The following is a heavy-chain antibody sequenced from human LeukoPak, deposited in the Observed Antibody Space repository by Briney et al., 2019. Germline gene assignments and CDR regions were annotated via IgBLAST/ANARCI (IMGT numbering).Heavy chain of an antibody. J-gene: IGHJ4*02. CDR3: AKVRHTSGWKSYYFEF. D-gene: IGHD6-19*01. CDR2: ISGSSGDT. CDR1: GFTFRDYA. V-gene: IGHV3-23*01. Sequence: GGSLRLSCVAPGFTFRDYAMSWVRQAPGKGLEWVSPISGSSGDTYYADSVKGRFTISRDNSKNTLYLQMNNLRAEDTAIYFCAKVRHTSGWKSYYFEFWGQGTLVTVSS.